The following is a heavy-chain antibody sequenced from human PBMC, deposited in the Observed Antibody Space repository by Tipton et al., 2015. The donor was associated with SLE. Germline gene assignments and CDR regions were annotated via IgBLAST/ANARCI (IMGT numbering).Heavy chain of an antibody. Sequence: TLSLTCTVSGGSISSSSYYWGWIRQPPGKGLEWIGSIYYSGSTNYNPSLKSRVTISVDTSKNQFSLKLSSVTAADTAVYYCARGPIAVAGTEFDYWGQGTLVTVSS. J-gene: IGHJ4*02. V-gene: IGHV4-39*07. D-gene: IGHD6-19*01. CDR2: IYYSGST. CDR1: GGSISSSSYY. CDR3: ARGPIAVAGTEFDY.